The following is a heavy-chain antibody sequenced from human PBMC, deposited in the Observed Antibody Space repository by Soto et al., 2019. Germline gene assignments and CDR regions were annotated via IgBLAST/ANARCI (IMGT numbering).Heavy chain of an antibody. CDR1: GFSLSTSGVG. J-gene: IGHJ4*02. D-gene: IGHD6-19*01. V-gene: IGHV2-5*02. Sequence: QITLKESGPTLVKPTQTLTLTCTFSGFSLSTSGVGVGWIRQPPGKALEWLALIYWDDDKRYSPSLKSRLTIAKDTSKSQVVLTIASVAPVDTAPYYCAHTVPPRIAVSVRKGEDYFDDWVQGTLDTVSS. CDR2: IYWDDDK. CDR3: AHTVPPRIAVSVRKGEDYFDD.